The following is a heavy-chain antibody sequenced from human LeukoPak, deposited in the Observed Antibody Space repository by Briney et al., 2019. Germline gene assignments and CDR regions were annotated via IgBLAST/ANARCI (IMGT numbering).Heavy chain of an antibody. CDR1: EFSFNNFA. Sequence: GGSLRLSCAASEFSFNNFAMYWVRQAPGKGLEWVGRVKSKTNGGTIDYAAPVKGRFTISRDDSKNTLYLQMNSLKTEDTAVYYCTKFDYAAFEYWGQGALVTVSS. V-gene: IGHV3-15*01. D-gene: IGHD4-17*01. J-gene: IGHJ4*02. CDR2: VKSKTNGGTI. CDR3: TKFDYAAFEY.